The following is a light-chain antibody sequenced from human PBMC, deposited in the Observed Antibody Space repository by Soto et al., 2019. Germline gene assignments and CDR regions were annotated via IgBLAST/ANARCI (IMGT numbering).Light chain of an antibody. CDR1: SGDVGDNNH. Sequence: QSVLTQPASVSGSPGQSITISCTGTSGDVGDNNHVSWYQQHPGKAPRLIIYAVTYRPSGISDRFSASKSGNTASLAISGLQAEDEANYYCSSCSSGSSLNCVFGGGTKLTVL. CDR2: AVT. CDR3: SSCSSGSSLNCV. J-gene: IGLJ3*02. V-gene: IGLV2-14*01.